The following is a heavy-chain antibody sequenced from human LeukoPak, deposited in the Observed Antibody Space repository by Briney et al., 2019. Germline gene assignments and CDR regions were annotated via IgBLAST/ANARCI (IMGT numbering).Heavy chain of an antibody. CDR3: ASIISSSLGPDAFDI. V-gene: IGHV1-2*02. Sequence: ASVKVSCKASGYTFTGYYMHWVRQAPGQGLEWMGWINPNSGGTNYAQKFQGRVTMTRDTSISTAYMELSRPRSDDTAVYYCASIISSSLGPDAFDIWGQGTMVTVSS. D-gene: IGHD2-2*01. J-gene: IGHJ3*02. CDR1: GYTFTGYY. CDR2: INPNSGGT.